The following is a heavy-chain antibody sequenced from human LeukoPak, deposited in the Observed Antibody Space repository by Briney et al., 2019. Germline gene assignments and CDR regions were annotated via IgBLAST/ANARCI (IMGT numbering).Heavy chain of an antibody. Sequence: GGSLRLSCAASGFTFSSYAMSWVRQAPGKGLEWVSAISGSGGSTYYADSVKGRFTISRDNSKNTLYLQMNSLRAEDTAVYYCAKDRDSSSGYPYYYFDYWGQGTLVTVSS. CDR1: GFTFSSYA. CDR3: AKDRDSSSGYPYYYFDY. CDR2: ISGSGGST. D-gene: IGHD3-22*01. V-gene: IGHV3-23*01. J-gene: IGHJ4*02.